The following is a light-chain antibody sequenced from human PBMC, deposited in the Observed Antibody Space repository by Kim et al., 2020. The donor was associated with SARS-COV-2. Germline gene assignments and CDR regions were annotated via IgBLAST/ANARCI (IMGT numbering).Light chain of an antibody. CDR3: QQTYSTPFT. CDR2: AAS. CDR1: QDIRNH. J-gene: IGKJ3*01. Sequence: ASLGDRVTIVCRASQDIRNHLNWYQQQTGKAPKLLLYAASSLQGGVPSRFSGSESGTEFTLTISSLQPADFATYYCQQTYSTPFTFGPGTKVDIK. V-gene: IGKV1-39*01.